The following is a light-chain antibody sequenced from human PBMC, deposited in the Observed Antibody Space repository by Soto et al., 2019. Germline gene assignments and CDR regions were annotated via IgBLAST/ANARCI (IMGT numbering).Light chain of an antibody. CDR1: QDISNY. CDR3: QQYYSFPLT. J-gene: IGKJ4*01. Sequence: DIQMTQSPFSLSAFVGDRVTITCRAIQDISNYVAWLQQRPGEAPRSLIYATSPLQDGVPSRFSGSGSGTDFGLTITSLHPEDFGEYYCQQYYSFPLTFGGGTKLEIK. CDR2: ATS. V-gene: IGKV1-16*01.